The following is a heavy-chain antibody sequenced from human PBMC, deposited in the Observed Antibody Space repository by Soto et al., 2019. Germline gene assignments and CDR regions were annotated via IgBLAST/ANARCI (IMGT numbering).Heavy chain of an antibody. V-gene: IGHV3-74*01. CDR3: TRGPRPISTGTGAY. D-gene: IGHD3-10*01. Sequence: GGSLRLSCAASGFIFKMYWMHWVRQSPGKGLVWISRIYSDGTYSDYADSVRGRFTISRDNVNDTLYLQMNNLRAEDSGLYYCTRGPRPISTGTGAYWGQGTQVTVSS. J-gene: IGHJ4*02. CDR2: IYSDGTYS. CDR1: GFIFKMYW.